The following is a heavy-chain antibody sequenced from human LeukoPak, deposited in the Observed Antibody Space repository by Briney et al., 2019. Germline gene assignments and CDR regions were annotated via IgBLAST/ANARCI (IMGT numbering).Heavy chain of an antibody. D-gene: IGHD3-10*01. CDR3: ARDGSGRWYFDY. V-gene: IGHV3-33*01. CDR2: IWYDGSNK. J-gene: IGHJ4*02. CDR1: GFTFSSYG. Sequence: GRSLRLSCAASGFTFSSYGMHWVRQAPGKGLEWVAVIWYDGSNKYYADSVKGRFTISRDNSKNTLYLQMNSPRAEDTAVYYCARDGSGRWYFDYWGQGTLVTVSS.